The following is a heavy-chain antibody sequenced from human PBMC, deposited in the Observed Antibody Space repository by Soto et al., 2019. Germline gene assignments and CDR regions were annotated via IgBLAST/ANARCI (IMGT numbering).Heavy chain of an antibody. CDR1: GFTFSSFT. Sequence: GGSLRLSCAASGFTFSSFTMHWVRQAPGKGLEYVSTISSNGGSTYYADSVKNRFTISRDNSKNTLYLQMGSLRTEDMAVYYCARGSLYSSGWTNYFDYWGQGTLVTVSS. CDR2: ISSNGGST. J-gene: IGHJ4*02. D-gene: IGHD6-19*01. CDR3: ARGSLYSSGWTNYFDY. V-gene: IGHV3-64*02.